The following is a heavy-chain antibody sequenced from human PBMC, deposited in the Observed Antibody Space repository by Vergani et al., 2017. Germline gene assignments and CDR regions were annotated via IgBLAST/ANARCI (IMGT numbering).Heavy chain of an antibody. CDR2: INHSGST. V-gene: IGHV4-30-2*01. D-gene: IGHD5-18*01. CDR3: ARVGGYSYGYWFDP. Sequence: QVQLQESGSGLVKPSQTLSLTCAVSGGSISSGGYYWSWIRQPPGKGLEWIGEINHSGSTNYNPSLKSRVTISVDTSKNQFSLKLSSVTAADTAVYYCARVGGYSYGYWFDPWGQGTLVTVSS. CDR1: GGSISSGGYY. J-gene: IGHJ5*02.